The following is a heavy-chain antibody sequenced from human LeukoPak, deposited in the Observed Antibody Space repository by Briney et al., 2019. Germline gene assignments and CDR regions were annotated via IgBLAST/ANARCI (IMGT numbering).Heavy chain of an antibody. CDR1: GFTFSSYW. Sequence: GGSLRLSCAASGFTFSSYWMIWVRQAPGKGLEWVANIKQDGSEKYYVDSVKGRFTTSRDNAKKSLYLQMNSLRAEDTAVYYCARDPYYMDVWGKGTTVTVSS. CDR2: IKQDGSEK. CDR3: ARDPYYMDV. J-gene: IGHJ6*03. V-gene: IGHV3-7*01.